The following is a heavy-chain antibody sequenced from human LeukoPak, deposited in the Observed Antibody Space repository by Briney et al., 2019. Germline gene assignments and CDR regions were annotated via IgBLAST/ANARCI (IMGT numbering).Heavy chain of an antibody. D-gene: IGHD5-12*01. J-gene: IGHJ4*02. Sequence: SVKVSCKASGGTFSSYTISWVRQAPGQGLEWMGRIIPLLGIANYAQKFQGRVTIIADKSTSTAYMELSSLRSEDTAVYYCARDDADSAYADGDYWGQGTLVTVSS. CDR3: ARDDADSAYADGDY. CDR1: GGTFSSYT. CDR2: IIPLLGIA. V-gene: IGHV1-69*04.